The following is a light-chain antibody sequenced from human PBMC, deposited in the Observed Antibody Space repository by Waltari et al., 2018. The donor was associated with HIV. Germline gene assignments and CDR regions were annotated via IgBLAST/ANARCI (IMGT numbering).Light chain of an antibody. V-gene: IGLV3-1*01. CDR1: NLGNKY. J-gene: IGLJ2*01. Sequence: SYELTQPPSLSVSPGQTASITCSGANLGNKYASWYQQKPGQSPVVVIYQDTKRPSGIPERFSGSNSGNTATLTIRGTQAMDESDYYCQAWDSGAVLFGGGTRLTVL. CDR2: QDT. CDR3: QAWDSGAVL.